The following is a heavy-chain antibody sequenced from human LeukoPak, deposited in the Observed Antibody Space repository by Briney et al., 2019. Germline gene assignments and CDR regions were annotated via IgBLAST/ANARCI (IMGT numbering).Heavy chain of an antibody. CDR1: GGSISTNHW. J-gene: IGHJ4*02. V-gene: IGHV4-4*02. D-gene: IGHD1-14*01. CDR3: ARSPEPRSIDY. Sequence: SGTLSLTCAVSGGSISTNHWWHWVRQPPGKGLEWIGEIYHSGSTYYNPSLRSRVTMSVDKSKYQFSLNLNSVTAADTAVYYCARSPEPRSIDYWGQGTLVTVSS. CDR2: IYHSGST.